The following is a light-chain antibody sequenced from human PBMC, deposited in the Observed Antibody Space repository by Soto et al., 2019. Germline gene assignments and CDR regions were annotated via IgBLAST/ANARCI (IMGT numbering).Light chain of an antibody. Sequence: DIQMTQSPSAMSASVGDRVTITCRASQGIGNYLAWFQQKPGKVPKRLIYGASNLQSGVPSRFSGSGSGTEFTLTISSLQPEDFVPYYCLQHNSYPRTFGQGTK. J-gene: IGKJ1*01. CDR2: GAS. CDR3: LQHNSYPRT. CDR1: QGIGNY. V-gene: IGKV1-17*03.